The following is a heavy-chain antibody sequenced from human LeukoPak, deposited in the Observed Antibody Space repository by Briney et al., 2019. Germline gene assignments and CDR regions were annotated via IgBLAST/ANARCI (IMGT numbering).Heavy chain of an antibody. Sequence: PGGSLRLSCAASGFTFSNAWLNWVRQAPGKGLEWVGHIKSKTDGGTTDYAAPVKGRFTISSDDSKNTLFRQMNSLKTEDTAVYYCTLPWGSGSYYDYWGQGTLVTVSS. V-gene: IGHV3-15*01. J-gene: IGHJ4*02. CDR2: IKSKTDGGTT. D-gene: IGHD3-10*01. CDR3: TLPWGSGSYYDY. CDR1: GFTFSNAW.